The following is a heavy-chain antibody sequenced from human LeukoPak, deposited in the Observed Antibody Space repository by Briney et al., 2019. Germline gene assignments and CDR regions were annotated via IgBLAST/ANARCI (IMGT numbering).Heavy chain of an antibody. V-gene: IGHV3-7*01. CDR1: GFTFSNYW. D-gene: IGHD3-22*01. J-gene: IGHJ4*02. Sequence: PGGSLRLSCAASGFTFSNYWMSWVRQAPGKGLEWVANIKEDGSEKYYVDSVKGRFTISRDNAKNSVYLQMNSLRAEDTAVYYCVRDEDPTYYEGWGQGTLVTVSS. CDR3: VRDEDPTYYEG. CDR2: IKEDGSEK.